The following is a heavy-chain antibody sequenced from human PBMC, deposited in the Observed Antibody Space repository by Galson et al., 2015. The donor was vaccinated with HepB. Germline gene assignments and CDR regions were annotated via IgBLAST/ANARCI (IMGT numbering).Heavy chain of an antibody. CDR2: FDPEDGET. J-gene: IGHJ5*02. V-gene: IGHV1-24*01. CDR1: GYTLTELS. CDR3: ATGYYDSSGYYPNWFDP. Sequence: SVKVSCKVSGYTLTELSMHWVRQAPGKGLEWMGGFDPEDGETIYAQKFQGRVTMTEDTSTDTAYMELSSLRSEDTAVYYCATGYYDSSGYYPNWFDPWGQGTLVTVSS. D-gene: IGHD3-22*01.